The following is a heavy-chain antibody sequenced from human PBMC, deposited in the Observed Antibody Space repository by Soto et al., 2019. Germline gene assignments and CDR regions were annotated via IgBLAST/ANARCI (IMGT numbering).Heavy chain of an antibody. CDR1: GFTFTSYA. CDR2: ISGSGGST. Sequence: GGSLRLSCAASGFTFTSYAMSRVRQAPEKGLEWVSGISGSGGSTHYADSVKGRFTISRDNSKNTLYLQMNSLRAEDTAVYYCAKDWDLYSSTWYYFDYWGQGTLVTVSS. J-gene: IGHJ4*02. CDR3: AKDWDLYSSTWYYFDY. D-gene: IGHD6-13*01. V-gene: IGHV3-23*01.